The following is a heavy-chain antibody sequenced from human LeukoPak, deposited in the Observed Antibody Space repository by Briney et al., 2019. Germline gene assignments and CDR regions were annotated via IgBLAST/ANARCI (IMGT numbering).Heavy chain of an antibody. CDR2: IYYSGST. CDR1: GGSLSSYY. CDR3: ARFMITFGGVIVIDDFDI. D-gene: IGHD3-16*02. V-gene: IGHV4-59*06. Sequence: SETLSLTCTVSGGSLSSYYWSWIRQPPGKGLEWIGYIYYSGSTYYNPSLKSRVTISVDTSKNQFSLKLSSVTAADTAVYYCARFMITFGGVIVIDDFDIWGQGTMVTVSS. J-gene: IGHJ3*02.